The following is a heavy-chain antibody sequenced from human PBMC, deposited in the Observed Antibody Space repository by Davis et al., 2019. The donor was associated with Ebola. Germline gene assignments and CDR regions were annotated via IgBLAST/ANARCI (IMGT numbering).Heavy chain of an antibody. CDR1: GYTFTSYG. CDR3: ARGIAARRYYYYYDGMDV. J-gene: IGHJ6*02. D-gene: IGHD6-6*01. Sequence: AASVKVSCKASGYTFTSYGISWVRQAPGQGLEWMGGIIPIFGTANYAQKFQGRVTITADKSTSTAYMELSSLRSEDTAVYYCARGIAARRYYYYYDGMDVWGQGTTVTVSS. CDR2: IIPIFGTA. V-gene: IGHV1-69*06.